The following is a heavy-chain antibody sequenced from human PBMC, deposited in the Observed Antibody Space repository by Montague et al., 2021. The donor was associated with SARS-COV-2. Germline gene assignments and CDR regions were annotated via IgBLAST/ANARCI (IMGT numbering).Heavy chain of an antibody. J-gene: IGHJ4*02. CDR2: IDWDDDK. D-gene: IGHD3-16*01. Sequence: PALVKPTQTLTLTCTFSGFSLSTSGMCVSWIRQPPGKALEWLALIDWDDDKYYSTSLKTRLTISKDTPKNQVVLTMTNMDPVDTATYYCATTIYDYVWGTRVEFDYRGQGTLVTVSS. V-gene: IGHV2-70*01. CDR1: GFSLSTSGMC. CDR3: ATTIYDYVWGTRVEFDY.